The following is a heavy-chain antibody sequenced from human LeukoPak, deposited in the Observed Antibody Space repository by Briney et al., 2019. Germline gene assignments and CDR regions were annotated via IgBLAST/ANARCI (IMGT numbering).Heavy chain of an antibody. CDR3: ARDRGDGDAPDAFDI. CDR1: GLTFSSYA. D-gene: IGHD4-17*01. Sequence: GGSLRLSCAASGLTFSSYAMHWVRQAPGKGLEWVAVISYDGSNKYYADSVKGRFTISRDNSKNTLYLQMNSLRAEDTAVYYCARDRGDGDAPDAFDIWGQGTMVTVSS. J-gene: IGHJ3*02. V-gene: IGHV3-30*04. CDR2: ISYDGSNK.